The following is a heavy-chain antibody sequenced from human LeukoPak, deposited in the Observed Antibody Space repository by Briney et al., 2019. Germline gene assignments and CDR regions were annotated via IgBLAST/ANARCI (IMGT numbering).Heavy chain of an antibody. V-gene: IGHV1-46*01. CDR2: INPSGGST. CDR1: GYTFTSYY. J-gene: IGHJ4*02. CDR3: ARGIATYGDYVFFDY. D-gene: IGHD4-17*01. Sequence: ASVKVSCKASGYTFTSYYMHWVRQAPGQGLEWMVIINPSGGSTSYAQKLQGRVTMTRDTSTSTVYMELSSLRSEDTAVYYCARGIATYGDYVFFDYWGQGTLVTVSS.